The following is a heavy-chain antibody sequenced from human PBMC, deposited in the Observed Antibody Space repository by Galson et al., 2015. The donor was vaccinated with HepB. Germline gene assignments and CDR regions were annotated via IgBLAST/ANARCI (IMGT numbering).Heavy chain of an antibody. CDR1: GFTFSSYA. Sequence: SLRLSCAASGFTFSSYAMSWVRQAPGKGLEWVSAISGSGGSTYYADSVKGRFTISRDNSKNTLYLQMNSLRAEDTAVYYCAKDSEGYSYGPTGFDYWGQGTLVTVSS. J-gene: IGHJ4*02. V-gene: IGHV3-23*01. D-gene: IGHD5-18*01. CDR3: AKDSEGYSYGPTGFDY. CDR2: ISGSGGST.